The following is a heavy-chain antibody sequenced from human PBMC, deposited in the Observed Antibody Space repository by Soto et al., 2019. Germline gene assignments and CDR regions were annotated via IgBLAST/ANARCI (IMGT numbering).Heavy chain of an antibody. D-gene: IGHD3-3*01. V-gene: IGHV1-8*01. J-gene: IGHJ6*02. CDR1: GYTFTSYD. CDR3: ARAGMYYDFWSGYSPYYYGMDV. Sequence: GASVKVSCKASGYTFTSYDINWVRQATGQGLEWMGWMNPNSGNTGYAQKFQGRVTMTRNTSISTAYMELSSLRSEDTAVYYCARAGMYYDFWSGYSPYYYGMDVWGQGTTVTVS. CDR2: MNPNSGNT.